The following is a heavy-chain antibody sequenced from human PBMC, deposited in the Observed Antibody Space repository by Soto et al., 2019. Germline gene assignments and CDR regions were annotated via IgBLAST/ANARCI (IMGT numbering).Heavy chain of an antibody. V-gene: IGHV4-59*08. Sequence: QVQLQESGPGLVRPSETLSLTCTVSGASISTSYWSWIRQPPGKGLEYIGYIYNGESTNYNPSLKSRVTISVDTSKNQFSLKLRSVTAADTAVYYCAIRYSYGHFDYWGQGTLVTVSS. D-gene: IGHD5-18*01. J-gene: IGHJ4*02. CDR2: IYNGEST. CDR1: GASISTSY. CDR3: AIRYSYGHFDY.